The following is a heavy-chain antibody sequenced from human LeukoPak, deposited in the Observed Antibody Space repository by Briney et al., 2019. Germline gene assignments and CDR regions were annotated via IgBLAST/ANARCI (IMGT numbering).Heavy chain of an antibody. CDR2: IKLDGSEK. J-gene: IGHJ4*02. CDR3: ARDPDVGTSDF. Sequence: GGSLRLSCVASGFSFGKYWMSWVRQAPGKGLEGVANIKLDGSEKNYVDSVKGRFTISRDNTKNSLYLQMNSLRAEDTAVYYCARDPDVGTSDFWGQGTLVTVSS. V-gene: IGHV3-7*01. D-gene: IGHD4-23*01. CDR1: GFSFGKYW.